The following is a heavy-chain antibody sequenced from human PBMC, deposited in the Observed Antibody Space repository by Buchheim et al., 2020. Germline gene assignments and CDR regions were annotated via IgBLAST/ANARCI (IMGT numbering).Heavy chain of an antibody. Sequence: EVQLVESGGGLVQPGGSLRLSCVVSGFTFGSYTMNWIRQAPGKGLECVSYISGGSDSIYYADSVKGRFTISRDNAKNSLYLQMNNLGDEDTAVYYCARVQYYYDSSGYPKEVFDYWGQGTL. D-gene: IGHD3-22*01. J-gene: IGHJ4*02. CDR3: ARVQYYYDSSGYPKEVFDY. V-gene: IGHV3-48*02. CDR2: ISGGSDSI. CDR1: GFTFGSYT.